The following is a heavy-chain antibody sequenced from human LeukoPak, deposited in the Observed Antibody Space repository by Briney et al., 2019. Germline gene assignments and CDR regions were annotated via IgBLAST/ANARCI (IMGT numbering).Heavy chain of an antibody. CDR2: IYPGDSDT. D-gene: IGHD3-9*01. Sequence: GESLKISCSGSGYSFSDYWIAWVRQMPGKGLEWMGIIYPGDSDTRYSPSFEGHVTISADKYVSAAYLEWGSLEASDTAMYFCARPICYDILNCYFDQCGQGTLVTVSS. CDR3: ARPICYDILNCYFDQ. CDR1: GYSFSDYW. V-gene: IGHV5-51*01. J-gene: IGHJ4*02.